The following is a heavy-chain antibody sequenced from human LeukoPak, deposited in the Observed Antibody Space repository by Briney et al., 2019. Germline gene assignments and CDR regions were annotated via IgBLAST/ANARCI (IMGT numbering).Heavy chain of an antibody. V-gene: IGHV3-30*02. CDR1: GFTFSDYA. Sequence: GGSLRLSCAVSGFTFSDYAMHWVRQAPGKGLEWVAFLRFDGRDKCYADSVKGRFTISRDKSKNALYMEMNSLRAEDTAVYYCAKEAVGATTFDYWGQGTLVTVSS. CDR2: LRFDGRDK. J-gene: IGHJ4*02. CDR3: AKEAVGATTFDY. D-gene: IGHD1-26*01.